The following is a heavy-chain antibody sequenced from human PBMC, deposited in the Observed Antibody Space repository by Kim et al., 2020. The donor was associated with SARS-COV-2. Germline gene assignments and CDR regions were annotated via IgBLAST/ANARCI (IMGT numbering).Heavy chain of an antibody. CDR3: SGTAALVVHAGGLYYYDM. J-gene: IGHJ6*03. CDR1: GGSTSDYY. V-gene: IGHV4-59*01. Sequence: SETLSLTCTVSGGSTSDYYWTWILHPPGKGLEWMGYIYYSGGSTYNPSLKSRVSMSLDTSKKKFSLKLISVMTAATTVFFYSGTAALVVHAGGLYYYDM. CDR2: IYYSGGS. D-gene: IGHD2-2*01.